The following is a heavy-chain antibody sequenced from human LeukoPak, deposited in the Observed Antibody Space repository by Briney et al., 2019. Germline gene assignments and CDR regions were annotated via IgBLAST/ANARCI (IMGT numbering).Heavy chain of an antibody. CDR1: GFTFSSYN. J-gene: IGHJ4*02. CDR3: AGVGATGLDY. Sequence: PGGSLRLSCAASGFTFSSYNMNWVRQAPGKGLEWVSYISSSSSTIYYADSVKGRFTISRDNAKNSLYLQMNSLRAEDTAVYYCAGVGATGLDYWGQGTLVTVSS. D-gene: IGHD1-26*01. CDR2: ISSSSSTI. V-gene: IGHV3-48*04.